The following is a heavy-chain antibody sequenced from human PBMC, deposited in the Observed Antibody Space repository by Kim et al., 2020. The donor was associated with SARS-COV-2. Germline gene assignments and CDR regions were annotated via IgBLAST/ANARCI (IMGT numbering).Heavy chain of an antibody. J-gene: IGHJ4*02. CDR3: AKSLTSGWFYFEH. V-gene: IGHV3-23*01. D-gene: IGHD6-19*01. Sequence: YAASVEGRFTVSRDNPKNSLYLQLHSLRAEDTAVYYCAKSLTSGWFYFEHWGQGTLVTVAS.